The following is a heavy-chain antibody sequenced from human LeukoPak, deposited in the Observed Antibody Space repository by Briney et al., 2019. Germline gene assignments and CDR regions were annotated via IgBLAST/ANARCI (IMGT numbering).Heavy chain of an antibody. CDR2: FDLEDGET. J-gene: IGHJ4*02. CDR1: GYTLTELS. Sequence: ASVKVSCKVSGYTLTELSMHWVRQAPGKGLEWMGGFDLEDGETIYAQKFQGRVTMTEDTSTDTAYMELSSLRSEDTAVYYCATAKDIVVVVADFGLDYWGQGTLVTVSS. D-gene: IGHD2-15*01. V-gene: IGHV1-24*01. CDR3: ATAKDIVVVVADFGLDY.